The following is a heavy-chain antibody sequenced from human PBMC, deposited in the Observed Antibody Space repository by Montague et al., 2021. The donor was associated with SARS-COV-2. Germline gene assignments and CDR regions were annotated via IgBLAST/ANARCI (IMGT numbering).Heavy chain of an antibody. CDR2: IYYSGST. V-gene: IGHV4-39*01. D-gene: IGHD4-11*01. Sequence: SETLSLTCTVSGGPISSSSYYWGWIRQPPGKGLEWIGSIYYSGSTYYNPSLKSRVTISVDTSKNQFSLKLSSVTAADTAVYYCARHASYDYSKDLCYYYYYGMDVWGQGTTVTVSS. J-gene: IGHJ6*02. CDR3: ARHASYDYSKDLCYYYYYGMDV. CDR1: GGPISSSSYY.